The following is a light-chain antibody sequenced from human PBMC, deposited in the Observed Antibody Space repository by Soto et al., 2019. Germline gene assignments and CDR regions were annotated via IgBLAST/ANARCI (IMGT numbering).Light chain of an antibody. Sequence: QSVLTQPPSVSAAPGQRVTISCSGSSSNIGSNYVSWYQQFPGVAPKLLIYDNTERPPGIPDRFSASKSGTSATLGITGLQTGDEADYYCATWDTGLSAGVFGGGTKVTVL. V-gene: IGLV1-51*01. CDR3: ATWDTGLSAGV. J-gene: IGLJ3*02. CDR2: DNT. CDR1: SSNIGSNY.